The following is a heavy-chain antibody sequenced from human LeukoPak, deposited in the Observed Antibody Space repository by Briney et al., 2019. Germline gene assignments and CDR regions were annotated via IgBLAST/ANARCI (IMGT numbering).Heavy chain of an antibody. J-gene: IGHJ6*02. CDR2: IRQDGGEK. V-gene: IGHV3-7*01. CDR3: ATQKGGHTAMVTRYYYYYGMDV. Sequence: GGSLSPPCAASGFTFSGFWRSGARRAQGRGRGWWPKIRQDGGEKNYVDSVKGRFTISRDNAKNSLYLQMNSLRAEDTAVYYCATQKGGHTAMVTRYYYYYGMDVWGQGTTVTVSS. CDR1: GFTFSGFW. D-gene: IGHD5-18*01.